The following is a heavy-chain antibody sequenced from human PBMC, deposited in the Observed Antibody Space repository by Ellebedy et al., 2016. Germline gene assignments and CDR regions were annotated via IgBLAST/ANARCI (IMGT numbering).Heavy chain of an antibody. D-gene: IGHD3-10*01. CDR3: ARGPYYPSYYFDY. Sequence: SETLSLTXAVSGGSISSGGYSWSWIRQPPGKGLEWIGYIYHSGSTYYNPSLKSRVTISVDRSKNQFSLKLSSVTAADTAVYYCARGPYYPSYYFDYWGQGTLVTVSS. J-gene: IGHJ4*02. V-gene: IGHV4-30-2*01. CDR1: GGSISSGGYS. CDR2: IYHSGST.